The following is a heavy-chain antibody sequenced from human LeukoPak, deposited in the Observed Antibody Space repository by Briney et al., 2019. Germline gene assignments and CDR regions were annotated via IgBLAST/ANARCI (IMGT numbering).Heavy chain of an antibody. CDR1: SGSFNDYC. CDR3: ARGESSSPLDY. Sequence: ETLSLTCAVYSGSFNDYCWSWIRQPPRRGLEWIGEIYSGGSANYNPSLKGRLAISVDTSKNQFSLKLSSVTAADTAVYYCARGESSSPLDYWGQGTLVTVSS. V-gene: IGHV4-34*01. D-gene: IGHD6-6*01. J-gene: IGHJ4*02. CDR2: IYSGGSA.